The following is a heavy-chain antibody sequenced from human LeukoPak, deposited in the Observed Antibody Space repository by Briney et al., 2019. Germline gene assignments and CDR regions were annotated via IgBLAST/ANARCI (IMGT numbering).Heavy chain of an antibody. J-gene: IGHJ6*03. Sequence: SETLSLTCAVYGGSFSGYYWSWIRQPPGKGLEWIGEINHSGSTNYNPSLKSRVTISVDASKNQFSLKLSSVTAADTAVYYCASGTGSVGQWLDYYYYYMDVWGKGTTVTISS. D-gene: IGHD6-19*01. V-gene: IGHV4-34*01. CDR1: GGSFSGYY. CDR2: INHSGST. CDR3: ASGTGSVGQWLDYYYYYMDV.